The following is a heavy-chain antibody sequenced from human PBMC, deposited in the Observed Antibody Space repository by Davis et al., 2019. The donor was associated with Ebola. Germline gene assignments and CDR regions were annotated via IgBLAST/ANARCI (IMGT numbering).Heavy chain of an antibody. CDR3: ANHGLRWFPYYFDY. V-gene: IGHV3-23*01. CDR2: ISGSGGST. D-gene: IGHD4-23*01. J-gene: IGHJ4*02. Sequence: GESLKISCAASGFTFSSYAMSWVRQAPGKGLEWVSAISGSGGSTYYADSVKGRFTISRDNSKNTLYLQMNSLRAEDTAVYYCANHGLRWFPYYFDYWGQGTLVTVSS. CDR1: GFTFSSYA.